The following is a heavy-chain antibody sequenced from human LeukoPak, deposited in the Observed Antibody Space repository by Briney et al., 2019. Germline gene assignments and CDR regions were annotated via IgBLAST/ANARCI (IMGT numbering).Heavy chain of an antibody. CDR1: GGSFSGYS. V-gene: IGHV4-34*01. Sequence: SESLSLTCAVYGGSFSGYSWSWIRQPPGKGLEWVGEINHSGSTNYNPSLKSRVTISVDTSKNQFSLKLGSVTAADTAVYYCARGKVERLRSPWDYWGEGTRVSVSS. CDR2: INHSGST. J-gene: IGHJ4*02. D-gene: IGHD5-12*01. CDR3: ARGKVERLRSPWDY.